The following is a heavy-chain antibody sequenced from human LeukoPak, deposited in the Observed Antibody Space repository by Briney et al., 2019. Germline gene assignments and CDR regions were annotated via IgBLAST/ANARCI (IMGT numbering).Heavy chain of an antibody. CDR1: GFTFDDYA. CDR2: ISYDGSNK. J-gene: IGHJ4*02. D-gene: IGHD5-18*01. Sequence: GGSLRLSCAASGFTFDDYAMHWVRQAPGKGLEWEAVISYDGSNKYYADSVKGRFTISRDNSKKTLYLQMNSLRAEDTAVYYCAKLGYSYGGGRGPYFDYWGQGTLVTVSS. V-gene: IGHV3-30*18. CDR3: AKLGYSYGGGRGPYFDY.